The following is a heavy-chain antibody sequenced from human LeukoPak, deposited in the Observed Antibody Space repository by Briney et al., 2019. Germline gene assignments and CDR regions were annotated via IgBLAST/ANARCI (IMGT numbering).Heavy chain of an antibody. J-gene: IGHJ5*02. CDR3: ASTLYGDYVQAFDP. D-gene: IGHD4-17*01. CDR2: IYYSGST. V-gene: IGHV4-59*01. Sequence: SETLSLTCTVSGGSISSYYWSWIRQPPGKGLERIGYIYYSGSTNYNPSLKSRVTISVDTSKNQFSLKLSSVTAADTAVYYCASTLYGDYVQAFDPWGQGTLVTVSS. CDR1: GGSISSYY.